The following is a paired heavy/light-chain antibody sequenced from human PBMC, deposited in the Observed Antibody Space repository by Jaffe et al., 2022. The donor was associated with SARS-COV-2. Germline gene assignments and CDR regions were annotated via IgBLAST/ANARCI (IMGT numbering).Light chain of an antibody. CDR3: QQSYIFPLT. Sequence: DIQMTQSPSSLSASVGDRVTITCRAGQSISTYLNWYQQKPGKAPNLLIYAASTLQSGVPSRFSGSGSGTDFVLTISSLQREDFATYHCQQSYIFPLTFGGGTKVEI. J-gene: IGKJ4*01. CDR1: QSISTY. V-gene: IGKV1-39*01. CDR2: AAS.
Heavy chain of an antibody. D-gene: IGHD3-16*02. CDR3: ARASVDGGVIVDS. CDR1: GDSVTSETHI. Sequence: QVQLQESGPGLVKPSQTLSLTCTVSGDSVTSETHIWTWIRQPAGKGLEWIGRIYTIGSTNYNPSLKSRVTMSVDTSKNQFSLRLTSVTAADTAVYYCARASVDGGVIVDSWGQGTLVTVSS. V-gene: IGHV4-61*02. CDR2: IYTIGST. J-gene: IGHJ4*02.